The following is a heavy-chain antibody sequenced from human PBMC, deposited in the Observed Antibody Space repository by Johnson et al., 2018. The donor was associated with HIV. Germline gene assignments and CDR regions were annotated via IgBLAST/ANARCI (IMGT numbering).Heavy chain of an antibody. CDR3: ARAWSLGAFDI. CDR1: GFTFSNAW. CDR2: IKSKTDGGTT. J-gene: IGHJ3*02. D-gene: IGHD2-15*01. V-gene: IGHV3-15*05. Sequence: VQLVESGGGLVKPGGSLRLSCAASGFTFSNAWMSWVRQAPGKGLEWVGRIKSKTDGGTTDYAAPVKGRFTISRDDSKKTLFLQMNSLRAEDTAVYYCARAWSLGAFDIWGQGTMVTVSS.